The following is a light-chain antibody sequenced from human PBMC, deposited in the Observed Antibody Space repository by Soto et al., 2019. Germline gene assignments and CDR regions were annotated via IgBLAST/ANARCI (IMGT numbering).Light chain of an antibody. J-gene: IGKJ3*01. CDR3: QQYDNLPFT. CDR1: QDISNY. V-gene: IGKV1-33*01. CDR2: DAS. Sequence: DIQMTQSPSSLSASVGDRVTITCQASQDISNYLNWYQQKPGKAPKLLIYDASKLETGVPSRFSGSGSGTDFTVTITSLQPEDIATYYCQQYDNLPFTFGPGTKVDIK.